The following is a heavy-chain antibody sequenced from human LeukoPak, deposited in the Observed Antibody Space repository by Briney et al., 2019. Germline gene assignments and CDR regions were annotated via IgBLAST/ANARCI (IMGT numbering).Heavy chain of an antibody. Sequence: ASVKVSCKASGYTFTGYYMHWVRQAPGQGLEWMGWINPNSGGTNYAQKFQGRVTMARDTSISTAYMELSRLRSDDTAVYYCARDYGGTSETFDIWGQGTMVTVSS. V-gene: IGHV1-2*02. J-gene: IGHJ3*02. CDR1: GYTFTGYY. D-gene: IGHD4-23*01. CDR3: ARDYGGTSETFDI. CDR2: INPNSGGT.